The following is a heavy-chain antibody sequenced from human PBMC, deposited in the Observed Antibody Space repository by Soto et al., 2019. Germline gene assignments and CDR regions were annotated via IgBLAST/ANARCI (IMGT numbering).Heavy chain of an antibody. J-gene: IGHJ3*02. V-gene: IGHV1-2*02. D-gene: IGHD1-1*01. CDR2: INPNSGGT. CDR3: ARESLDRDDAFDI. Sequence: QVQLVQSGAEVKKPGASVKVSCKASGYTFIGYYMHWVRQAPGQGLEWMGWINPNSGGTNSAQKFQGRVTMTRYTSISTAYMELSRLRYDDTAVYYCARESLDRDDAFDIWGQGTMVTVS. CDR1: GYTFIGYY.